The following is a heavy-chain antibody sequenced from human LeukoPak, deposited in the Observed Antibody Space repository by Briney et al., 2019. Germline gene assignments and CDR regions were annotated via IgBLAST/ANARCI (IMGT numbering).Heavy chain of an antibody. D-gene: IGHD1-26*01. CDR1: GFTFSSYA. J-gene: IGHJ6*03. CDR3: ARKVGANTPMYYYYYMDV. V-gene: IGHV3-7*01. Sequence: GGSLRLSCAASGFTFSSYAMSWARQAPGKGLEWVANIKEDGSEKYYVDSVKGRFTISRDNAKNSLYLQMNSLRAEDTAVYYCARKVGANTPMYYYYYMDVWGKGTTVNVPS. CDR2: IKEDGSEK.